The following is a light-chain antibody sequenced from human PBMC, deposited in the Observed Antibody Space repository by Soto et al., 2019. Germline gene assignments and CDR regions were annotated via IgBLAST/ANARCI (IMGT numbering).Light chain of an antibody. CDR2: GGS. CDR1: ESMSNC. J-gene: IGKJ1*01. V-gene: IGKV1-5*01. Sequence: IQMTQSPSTLSASVGDRVTITCRGSESMSNCLAWYQQKPGKAHKLLISGGSSLQSGVPSRFSGSASGTEFTLTISSLQPDDIATYYCQQCHRYLTFGQGTKVDIK. CDR3: QQCHRYLT.